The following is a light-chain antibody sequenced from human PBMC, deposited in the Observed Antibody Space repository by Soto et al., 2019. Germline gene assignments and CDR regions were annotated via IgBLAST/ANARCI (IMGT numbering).Light chain of an antibody. V-gene: IGKV3-20*01. CDR2: DAS. Sequence: EIVLTQSPGTLSSSPGETATLSCRASQSVRSNSLAWYQQKPGQAPRLLIYDASSRATGIPDRFSGSGSDTDFTLTISRLEPEDFAVYYCQHYGTSPFTFGPGTKVHIK. J-gene: IGKJ3*01. CDR3: QHYGTSPFT. CDR1: QSVRSNS.